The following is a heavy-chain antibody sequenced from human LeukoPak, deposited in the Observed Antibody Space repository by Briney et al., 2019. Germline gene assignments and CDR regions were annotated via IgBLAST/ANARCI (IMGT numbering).Heavy chain of an antibody. J-gene: IGHJ3*02. Sequence: GGSLRLSCAASGFTFSSYSMNWVRQAPGKGLEWVPSISSSSSYIYYADSVKGRFTISRDNAKNSLYLQMNSLRAEDTAVYYCARATTRGAFDIWGQGTMVTVSS. CDR2: ISSSSSYI. CDR3: ARATTRGAFDI. V-gene: IGHV3-21*01. D-gene: IGHD4-11*01. CDR1: GFTFSSYS.